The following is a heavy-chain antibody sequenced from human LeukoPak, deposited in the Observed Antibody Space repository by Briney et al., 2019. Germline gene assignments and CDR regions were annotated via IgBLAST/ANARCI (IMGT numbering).Heavy chain of an antibody. J-gene: IGHJ4*02. V-gene: IGHV1-69*05. D-gene: IGHD4-23*01. CDR1: GGTFSSYA. CDR2: IIPIFGTA. CDR3: ASGTMVVTWYYFDY. Sequence: SVKVSCKASGGTFSSYAISWVRQAPGRGLEWMGRIIPIFGTANYAQKFQGRVTITTDESTSTAYMELSSLRSEDTAVYYCASGTMVVTWYYFDYWGQGTLVTVSS.